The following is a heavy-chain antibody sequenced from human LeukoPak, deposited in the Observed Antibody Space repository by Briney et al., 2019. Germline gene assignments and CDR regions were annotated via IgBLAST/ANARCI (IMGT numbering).Heavy chain of an antibody. Sequence: GGSLRLSCAASGFTFSTYAMHWVRQAPGKGLEWVAVIWYDGIDKYYADSVKGRFTISRDNSKNTLYLQMNSLRAEDTAVYYCGRDGRDGYNNRWFDPWAREPWSPSPQ. CDR1: GFTFSTYA. CDR2: IWYDGIDK. CDR3: GRDGRDGYNNRWFDP. J-gene: IGHJ5*02. D-gene: IGHD5-24*01. V-gene: IGHV3-33*01.